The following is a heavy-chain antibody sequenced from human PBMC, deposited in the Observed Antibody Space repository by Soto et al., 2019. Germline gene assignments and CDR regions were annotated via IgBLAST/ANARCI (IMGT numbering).Heavy chain of an antibody. D-gene: IGHD5-18*01. CDR3: ARGKYSAFDY. CDR2: TGYTSKWYN. V-gene: IGHV6-1*01. Sequence: QVQLQQSRPGLVKPSQTLSLTCAISGDSISTNNVAWNWIRQSPSGGLEWLGRTGYTSKWYNDYAVSVRSRITINPDTSKNQFSLQLNSVTLDDTAVYYCARGKYSAFDYWGQGTLVTVSS. CDR1: GDSISTNNVA. J-gene: IGHJ4*02.